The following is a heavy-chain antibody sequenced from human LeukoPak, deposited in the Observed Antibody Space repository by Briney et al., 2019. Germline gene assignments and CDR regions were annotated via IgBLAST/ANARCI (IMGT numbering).Heavy chain of an antibody. V-gene: IGHV3-23*01. CDR3: AKEVWPGNSGWHLFDS. CDR2: ISASGGRT. CDR1: GFTYSTYA. D-gene: IGHD6-19*01. Sequence: GGSLRLSCATSGFTYSTYAMSWVRQAPGKGLEWVSAISASGGRTYYADSVRGRFTISRDTSKSTLYLQMNSLRAEDTAAYYCAKEVWPGNSGWHLFDSWGQGTRVTVSS. J-gene: IGHJ4*02.